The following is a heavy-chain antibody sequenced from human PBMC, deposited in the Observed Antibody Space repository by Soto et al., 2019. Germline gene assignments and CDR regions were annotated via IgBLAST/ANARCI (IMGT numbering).Heavy chain of an antibody. CDR2: IWHEGKEK. Sequence: QVQVVESGGGVVQPGRSLKLSCAASGFTFSNFGMHWVRQAPGKGLEWVAVIWHEGKEKYYADSAKGRSTISRDNSKNTLYLQMNSLRAEDTAVYYCARDPGQDEAIDYWGQGTLVTVSS. J-gene: IGHJ4*02. CDR1: GFTFSNFG. V-gene: IGHV3-33*01. CDR3: ARDPGQDEAIDY.